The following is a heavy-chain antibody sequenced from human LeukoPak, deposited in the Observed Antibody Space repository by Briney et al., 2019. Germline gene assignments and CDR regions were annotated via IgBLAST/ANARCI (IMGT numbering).Heavy chain of an antibody. V-gene: IGHV1-18*01. CDR2: ISAYNGNT. CDR1: GYTFPSYG. CDR3: ARDPSASGTLNY. Sequence: ASVKVSCKASGYTFPSYGISWVRQAPGRGLEWMGWISAYNGNTNYAQKLQGRVTMTTDTSTSTAYMELRSLRSDDTAVYYCARDPSASGTLNYWGQGTLVTVSS. J-gene: IGHJ4*02. D-gene: IGHD1-7*01.